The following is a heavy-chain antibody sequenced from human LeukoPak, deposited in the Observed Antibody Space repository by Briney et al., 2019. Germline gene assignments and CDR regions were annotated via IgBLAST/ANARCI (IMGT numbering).Heavy chain of an antibody. CDR1: GFTFSSYS. CDR2: VSGSADRA. CDR3: ARAEGSSSWYGYYFDY. V-gene: IGHV3-23*01. D-gene: IGHD6-13*01. Sequence: AGGSLRLSCAASGFTFSSYSMNWVRQAPGKGLEWVSSVSGSADRAYYADSVKGRFTISRDNSKNTLYLQMNSLRAEDTAVYYCARAEGSSSWYGYYFDYWGQGTLVTVSS. J-gene: IGHJ4*02.